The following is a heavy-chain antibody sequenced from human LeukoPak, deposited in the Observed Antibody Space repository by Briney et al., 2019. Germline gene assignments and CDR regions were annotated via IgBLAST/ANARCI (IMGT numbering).Heavy chain of an antibody. D-gene: IGHD6-13*01. V-gene: IGHV4-34*01. CDR1: GGSSSGYY. CDR3: ARLGGERGGWQQLVLNPTPPYYFDY. Sequence: SETLSLTCAVYGGSSSGYYWSWIRQPPGKGLEWIGEINHSGSTNYNPSLKSRVTISVDTSKNQFSLKLSSVTAADTAVYYCARLGGERGGWQQLVLNPTPPYYFDYWGQGTLVTVSS. CDR2: INHSGST. J-gene: IGHJ4*02.